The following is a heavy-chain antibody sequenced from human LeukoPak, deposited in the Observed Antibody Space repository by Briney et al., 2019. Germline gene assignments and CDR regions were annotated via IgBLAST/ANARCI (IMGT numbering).Heavy chain of an antibody. J-gene: IGHJ4*02. CDR1: GFTFSAYW. V-gene: IGHV3-7*01. CDR3: ARGRWSDY. Sequence: GESLRLSCAASGFTFSAYWMTWVRQAPGKGLEWVANIKEDGTEKNYVDSVKGRFTISRDNVKKSLYLEMNSLRVEDTAVYYCARGRWSDYWGQGTQVTVSS. D-gene: IGHD5-24*01. CDR2: IKEDGTEK.